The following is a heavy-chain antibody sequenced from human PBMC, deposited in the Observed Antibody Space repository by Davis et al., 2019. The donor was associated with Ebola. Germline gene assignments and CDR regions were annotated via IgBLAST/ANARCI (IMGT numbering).Heavy chain of an antibody. Sequence: GESLKISCKGSGYSFTSYWIGWVRQMPGKGLEWMGIIYPGDSDTRYSPSFQGQVPISADKSISTAYLQWSSLKASDTAMYYCARQDGYSSGWSNYYYYGMDVWGQGTTVTVSS. V-gene: IGHV5-51*01. CDR1: GYSFTSYW. J-gene: IGHJ6*02. D-gene: IGHD6-19*01. CDR3: ARQDGYSSGWSNYYYYGMDV. CDR2: IYPGDSDT.